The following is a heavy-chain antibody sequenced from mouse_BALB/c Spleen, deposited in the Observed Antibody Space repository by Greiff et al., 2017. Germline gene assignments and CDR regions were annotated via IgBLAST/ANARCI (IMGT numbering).Heavy chain of an antibody. CDR2: ISYSGST. J-gene: IGHJ1*01. CDR3: ASLGSSYGASYFDV. CDR1: GDSITSGY. Sequence: EVQVEESGPSLVKPSQTLSLTCSVTGDSITSGYWNWIRKFPGNKLEYMGYISYSGSTYYNPSLKSRISITRDTSNNQYYLQLNSVTTEDTATYYCASLGSSYGASYFDVWGAGTTVTVSS. D-gene: IGHD1-1*01. V-gene: IGHV3-8*02.